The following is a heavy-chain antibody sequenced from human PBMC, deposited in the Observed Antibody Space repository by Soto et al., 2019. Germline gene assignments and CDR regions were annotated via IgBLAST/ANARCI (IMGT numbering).Heavy chain of an antibody. D-gene: IGHD3-10*01. CDR2: IKGDGIST. Sequence: EVQLVESGGDLVQSGGSQRLSCAASGFTFSSYWMHWVRQAPGKGLVWVSRIKGDGISTNYADSVKGRFTISRDNAKDTVFLQMNGLSADDTAVYYCARGAMGNYYNDYWGQGTLVTVSS. V-gene: IGHV3-74*01. CDR1: GFTFSSYW. CDR3: ARGAMGNYYNDY. J-gene: IGHJ4*02.